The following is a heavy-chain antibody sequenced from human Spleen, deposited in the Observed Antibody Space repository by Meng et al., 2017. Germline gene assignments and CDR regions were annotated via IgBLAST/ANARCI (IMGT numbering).Heavy chain of an antibody. CDR1: GGSISSGRYY. V-gene: IGHV4-39*07. Sequence: SETLSLTCAVSGGSISSGRYYWNWIRQPPGKGLEWIGSVYYSGITYYNPSLESRVTISVDTSKNQFSLKLSSVTAADTAVYYCARTDAGWFDPWGQGTLVTVSS. D-gene: IGHD5-24*01. J-gene: IGHJ5*02. CDR3: ARTDAGWFDP. CDR2: VYYSGIT.